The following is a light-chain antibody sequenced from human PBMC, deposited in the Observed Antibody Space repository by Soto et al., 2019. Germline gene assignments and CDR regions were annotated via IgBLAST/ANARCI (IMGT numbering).Light chain of an antibody. CDR2: GNS. CDR3: QSYDSSRSGVG. V-gene: IGLV1-40*01. Sequence: QSVLTQPPSVSGAPGQRVTISCTGSSSNIGAGYDVHWYQQLPGTAPKLLIYGNSNRPSGVPDRFSGFKSGTSASLAITGLQAEDEADYYCQSYDSSRSGVGVGGGTKLTVL. CDR1: SSNIGAGYD. J-gene: IGLJ2*01.